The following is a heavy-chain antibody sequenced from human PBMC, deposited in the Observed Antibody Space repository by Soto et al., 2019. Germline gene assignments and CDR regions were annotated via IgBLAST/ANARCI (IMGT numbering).Heavy chain of an antibody. Sequence: QVQLVESGGGVVQPGRSLRLSCAASGFTFSSYGMHWVRQAPGKGLEWVAVIWYDGSNKYYADSVKGRFTISRDNYKNTVYLQMITMKADDTAVYYYSIKQLVLEYFQHWSQGTLVTV. CDR2: IWYDGSNK. CDR1: GFTFSSYG. D-gene: IGHD6-6*01. CDR3: SIKQLVLEYFQH. V-gene: IGHV3-33*01. J-gene: IGHJ1*01.